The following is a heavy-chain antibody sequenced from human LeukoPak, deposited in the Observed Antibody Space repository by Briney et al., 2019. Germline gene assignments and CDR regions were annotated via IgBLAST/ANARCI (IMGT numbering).Heavy chain of an antibody. CDR1: GFTFNDYA. V-gene: IGHV3-9*01. CDR3: AELGITMIGGV. CDR2: ISWNGGSI. D-gene: IGHD3-10*02. J-gene: IGHJ6*04. Sequence: GGSLRLSCAASGFTFNDYAMHWVRQAPGKGLEWVSGISWNGGSIGYADSVKGRFTIFRDNAKKSLYLQMNSLRAEDTAVYYCAELGITMIGGVWGKGTTVTISS.